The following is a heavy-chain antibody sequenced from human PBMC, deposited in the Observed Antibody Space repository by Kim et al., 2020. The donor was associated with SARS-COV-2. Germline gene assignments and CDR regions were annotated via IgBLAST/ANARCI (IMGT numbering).Heavy chain of an antibody. CDR2: ISNSGSNT. J-gene: IGHJ4*02. D-gene: IGHD3-10*01. Sequence: GGSLRLSCVASGFTFSSHIMSWVRQAPGKGLGWVSHISNSGSNTYYADSVKGRFTISRDNSKNTLYLQMNSLRAEDTAIYYCAKLPGATPGYWGQGTLVTVSS. V-gene: IGHV3-23*01. CDR3: AKLPGATPGY. CDR1: GFTFSSHI.